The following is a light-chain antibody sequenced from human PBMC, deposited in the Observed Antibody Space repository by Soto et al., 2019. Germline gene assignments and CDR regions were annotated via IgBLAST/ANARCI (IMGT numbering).Light chain of an antibody. CDR3: QQTYTIPCT. J-gene: IGKJ2*01. V-gene: IGKV1-39*01. CDR2: SAT. CDR1: QSFSNY. Sequence: DIQMTQSPSSVSASVGDGVTITCRTSQSFSNYLAWYQHRPGKAPKLLIYSATVLQSGVPSRFSGSRSGTDFTLTISRLQPEDYSTYYCQQTYTIPCTFGQGTRVEIK.